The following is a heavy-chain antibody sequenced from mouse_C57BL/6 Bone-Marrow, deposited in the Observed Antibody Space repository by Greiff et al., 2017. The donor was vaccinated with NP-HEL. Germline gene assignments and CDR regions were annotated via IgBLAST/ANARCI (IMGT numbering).Heavy chain of an antibody. CDR1: GFTFTDYY. CDR2: IRNKANGYTT. CDR3: ARSIDDDYADDPIYAMDY. Sequence: EVQVVESGGGLVQPGGSLSLSCAASGFTFTDYYMSWVRQPPGKALEWLGFIRNKANGYTTEYSASVKGRFTISRDNSQSILYLQMNALRAEDSATYYCARSIDDDYADDPIYAMDYWGQGTSVTVSS. D-gene: IGHD2-4*01. V-gene: IGHV7-3*01. J-gene: IGHJ4*01.